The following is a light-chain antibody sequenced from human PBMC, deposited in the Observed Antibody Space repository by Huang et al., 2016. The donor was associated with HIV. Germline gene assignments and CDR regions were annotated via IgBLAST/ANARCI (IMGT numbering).Light chain of an antibody. J-gene: IGKJ1*01. V-gene: IGKV3-15*01. CDR1: QNINTN. Sequence: EIVMTQSPGTLSVPPGERATLSCRAIQNINTNLAWFQQKPGQAPRLLIYAASTRTADFPARFSGSGSRTEFTLTISSLQSEDIAVYYCQQYNDWPRSFGQGTKVEIK. CDR2: AAS. CDR3: QQYNDWPRS.